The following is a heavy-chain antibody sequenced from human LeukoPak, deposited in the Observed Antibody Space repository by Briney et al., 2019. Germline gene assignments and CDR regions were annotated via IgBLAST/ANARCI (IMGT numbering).Heavy chain of an antibody. CDR2: IWYDGSNK. D-gene: IGHD2-15*01. CDR1: GFTFSSYG. V-gene: IGHV3-33*01. CDR3: ARDRAATPDY. Sequence: GRSLRLSCAASGFTFSSYGMQWVRQAPGKGLEWVAVIWYDGSNKYYADSVKGRFTISRDNSKNTLYLQMTSLRAEDTAVYYCARDRAATPDYWGQGTLVTVSS. J-gene: IGHJ4*02.